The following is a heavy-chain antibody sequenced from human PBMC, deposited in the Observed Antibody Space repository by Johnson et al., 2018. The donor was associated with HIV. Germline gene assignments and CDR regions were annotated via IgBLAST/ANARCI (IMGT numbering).Heavy chain of an antibody. Sequence: VQLVESGGGSVKPGDSLRLSCAASGFTFSDVWMTWVRQAPGRGLEWLGRIKTKTEGGTTDYAAPVKGRFTISRDDSINTVYLQMNSLKSEDMAVYYCTTGGCSGGSCHAFGSWGQGTMVTVSS. CDR1: GFTFSDVW. J-gene: IGHJ3*02. D-gene: IGHD2-15*01. CDR2: IKTKTEGGTT. V-gene: IGHV3-15*01. CDR3: TTGGCSGGSCHAFGS.